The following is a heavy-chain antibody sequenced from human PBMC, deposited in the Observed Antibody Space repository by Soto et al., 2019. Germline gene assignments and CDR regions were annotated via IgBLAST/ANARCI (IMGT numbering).Heavy chain of an antibody. Sequence: ASVKVSCKASGYTFTNYGISWVRQAPGQGLEWMGWISHWGKTNYAQKLQGRVTMTTDTSASTAFMELRSLRSDDTAMYFCARDLDGSGSYYTDYWGQGTLVTVSS. J-gene: IGHJ4*02. D-gene: IGHD3-10*01. CDR2: ISHWGKT. V-gene: IGHV1-18*01. CDR3: ARDLDGSGSYYTDY. CDR1: GYTFTNYG.